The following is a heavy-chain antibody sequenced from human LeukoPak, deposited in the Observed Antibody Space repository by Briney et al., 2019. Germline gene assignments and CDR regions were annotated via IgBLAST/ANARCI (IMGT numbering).Heavy chain of an antibody. CDR2: ISSSGSIT. D-gene: IGHD3-3*01. J-gene: IGHJ5*02. CDR3: ASGRITIFGVGPFDP. Sequence: GGSLRLSCAASGFTFSDYCMSWIRQAPGKGLEWVSYISSSGSITYYADSVKGRFTISRDNAKNSLYLQMNSLRAEDTAVYYCASGRITIFGVGPFDPWGQGTLVTVSS. V-gene: IGHV3-11*04. CDR1: GFTFSDYC.